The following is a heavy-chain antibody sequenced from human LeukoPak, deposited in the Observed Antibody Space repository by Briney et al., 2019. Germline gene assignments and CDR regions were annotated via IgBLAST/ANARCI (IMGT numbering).Heavy chain of an antibody. D-gene: IGHD6-19*01. J-gene: IGHJ4*02. CDR1: GGTFSSYT. CDR3: ATGSGWYSPDY. CDR2: ILPIFGTP. Sequence: GASVKVSCKAFGGTFSSYTITWVRQAPGQGLEWMGGILPIFGTPYYAQRFQGKVTITADESTNTAYMELSSLRSEDTAVYYCATGSGWYSPDYWGQGTLVTVSS. V-gene: IGHV1-69*13.